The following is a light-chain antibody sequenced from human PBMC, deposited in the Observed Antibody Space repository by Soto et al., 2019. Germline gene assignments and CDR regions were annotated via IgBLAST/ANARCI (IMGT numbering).Light chain of an antibody. CDR1: QTLMSAY. V-gene: IGKV3-20*01. J-gene: IGKJ5*01. CDR2: GAS. CDR3: QQSYSTPIT. Sequence: EIVLTQSPDTLSLSPGEGATLSCRASQTLMSAYLAWYQQKPGQPPRLLIYGASSRAPGIPDRFSGSGSGTDFTLTISSLQPEDFATYYCQQSYSTPITFGQGTRLEIK.